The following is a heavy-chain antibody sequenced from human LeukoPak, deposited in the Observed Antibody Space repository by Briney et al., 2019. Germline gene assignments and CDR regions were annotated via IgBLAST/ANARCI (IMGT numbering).Heavy chain of an antibody. Sequence: SQTLSLTCTVSGGSISSGDYYWSWIRQPPGKGLEWIGYIYYSGSTYYNPSLKSRVTISVDTSKNQFSLKLSSVTAADTAVYYCARDGAFWSGSYFDYWGQGTLVTVSS. D-gene: IGHD3-3*01. V-gene: IGHV4-30-4*08. CDR1: GGSISSGDYY. CDR2: IYYSGST. CDR3: ARDGAFWSGSYFDY. J-gene: IGHJ4*02.